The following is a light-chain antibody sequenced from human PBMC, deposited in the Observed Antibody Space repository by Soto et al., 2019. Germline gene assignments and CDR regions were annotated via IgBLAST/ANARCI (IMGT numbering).Light chain of an antibody. CDR3: QQYNNWPRT. V-gene: IGKV3-15*01. CDR1: QSVSSN. J-gene: IGKJ1*01. Sequence: EIVMTQSPSTLSVSPGERATLSWGTSQSVSSNLAWYQQKPGQAPRLLIYDASTRATDVPARFSVSGSGTEFNLTISSLQSEDFAVYYCQQYNNWPRTFGQGTKVDIK. CDR2: DAS.